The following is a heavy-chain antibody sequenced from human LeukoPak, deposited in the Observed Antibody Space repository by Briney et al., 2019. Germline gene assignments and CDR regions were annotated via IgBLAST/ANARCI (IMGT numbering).Heavy chain of an antibody. V-gene: IGHV4-34*01. J-gene: IGHJ4*02. Sequence: PSETLSLTCAVYGGSFSGYYWSWIRQPPRKGLEWIGEINHSGSTNYNPSLKSRVTISVDTSKNQFSLKLSSVTAADTAVYYCARRLGYCSNWGQGNVVTVSS. CDR2: INHSGST. D-gene: IGHD2-2*01. CDR3: ARRLGYCSN. CDR1: GGSFSGYY.